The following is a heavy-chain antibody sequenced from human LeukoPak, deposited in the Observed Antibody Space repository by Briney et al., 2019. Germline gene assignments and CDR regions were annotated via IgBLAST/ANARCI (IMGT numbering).Heavy chain of an antibody. J-gene: IGHJ4*02. V-gene: IGHV4-59*01. D-gene: IGHD1-26*01. CDR1: GGSISSYY. Sequence: SETLSLTCTVSGGSISSYYWSWIRQPPGKGLEWIGYIYYSGSTNYNPSLKSRVTISVDTSKNQFSLKLSSVTAADTAVYYCARVSSGATTVDYWGQGTLVTVSS. CDR2: IYYSGST. CDR3: ARVSSGATTVDY.